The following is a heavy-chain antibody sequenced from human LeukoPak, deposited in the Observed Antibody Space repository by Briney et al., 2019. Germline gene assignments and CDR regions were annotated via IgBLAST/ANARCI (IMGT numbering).Heavy chain of an antibody. D-gene: IGHD3-9*01. CDR2: INHSGSN. CDR3: ASRGVWYYDILTGYYAFDY. V-gene: IGHV4-34*01. Sequence: KPSETLSLTCAVYGGSFSGYYWSWIRQPPGKGLEWIGEINHSGSNNYNPSLKSRVTISVDTSKNQFSLKLSSVTAADTAVYYCASRGVWYYDILTGYYAFDYWGQGTLVTVSS. CDR1: GGSFSGYY. J-gene: IGHJ4*02.